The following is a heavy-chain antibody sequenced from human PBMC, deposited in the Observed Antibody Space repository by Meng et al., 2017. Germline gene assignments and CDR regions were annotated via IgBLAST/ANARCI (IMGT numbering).Heavy chain of an antibody. J-gene: IGHJ4*02. CDR3: ARVGSFLRDY. D-gene: IGHD2/OR15-2a*01. V-gene: IGHV4-34*01. CDR1: GGSFSGYY. Sequence: CVAGMSKPPEPLSLPWAVYGGSFSGYYWSWTRPPPGKGLEWIGEINHSGSTNYNPSLKSRVTISVDTSKNQFSLKLSSVTAADTAVYYCARVGSFLRDYWGQGTLVTVSS. CDR2: INHSGST.